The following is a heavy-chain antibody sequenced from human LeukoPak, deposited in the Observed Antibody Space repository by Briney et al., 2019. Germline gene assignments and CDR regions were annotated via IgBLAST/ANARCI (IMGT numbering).Heavy chain of an antibody. CDR3: AKRSGSAGGHFDY. CDR2: ISDSGDTT. V-gene: IGHV3-23*01. CDR1: GFSFRNYA. D-gene: IGHD3-10*01. Sequence: GGSLRLSCATSGFSFRNYAMRWVRQAPGKGLEWVSGISDSGDTTYYADSVEGRFTISRDNSKNAWYLQMNSLRVEDTAQYYCAKRSGSAGGHFDYWGQGILVTVSS. J-gene: IGHJ4*02.